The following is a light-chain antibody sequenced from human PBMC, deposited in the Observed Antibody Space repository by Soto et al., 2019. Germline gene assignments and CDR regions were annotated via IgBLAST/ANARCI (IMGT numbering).Light chain of an antibody. V-gene: IGLV2-8*01. J-gene: IGLJ1*01. CDR1: SSDVGGYNL. Sequence: QSVLTQPPSASGSPGQSVTISCTGTSSDVGGYNLVSWYQQPPGRAPKLIISAVTNRPSGVPDRFSGYKSGNTASLTVSGLQADDEADYYCSSYAGRSDIVFGTGTKLTVL. CDR3: SSYAGRSDIV. CDR2: AVT.